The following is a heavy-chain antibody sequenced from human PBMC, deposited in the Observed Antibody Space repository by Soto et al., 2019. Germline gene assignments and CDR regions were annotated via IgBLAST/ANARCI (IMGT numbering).Heavy chain of an antibody. J-gene: IGHJ4*02. CDR1: GFPFSSYA. Sequence: GGSVRLSCAASGFPFSSYAMSWVRQAPGEGLEWVSAISGSRTTTAYADSVKGRFTISRDSSKNTLYLQMNSLRIDDTAIYYCVKDADSVGSGWTRSPQAPDHSGQGTLFTVSS. CDR2: ISGSRTTT. V-gene: IGHV3-23*01. D-gene: IGHD3-22*01. CDR3: VKDADSVGSGWTRSPQAPDH.